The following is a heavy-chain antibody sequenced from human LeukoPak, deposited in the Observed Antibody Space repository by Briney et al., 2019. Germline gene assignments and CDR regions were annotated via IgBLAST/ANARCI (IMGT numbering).Heavy chain of an antibody. J-gene: IGHJ4*02. V-gene: IGHV1-3*01. CDR1: GYTFTSYA. CDR3: ARTKHDYGDPFDY. D-gene: IGHD4-17*01. CDR2: INAGNGNT. Sequence: ASVKVSCKASGYTFTSYAMHWVRQAPGQRLEWMGWINAGNGNTKYSRKFQGRVTITRDTSASTAYMELSSLRSEDTAVYYCARTKHDYGDPFDYWGQGTLVTVSS.